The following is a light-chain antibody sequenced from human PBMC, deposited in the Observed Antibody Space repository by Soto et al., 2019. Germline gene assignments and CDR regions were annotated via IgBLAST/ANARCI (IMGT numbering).Light chain of an antibody. Sequence: QSALTQPRSVSGSPGQSVTISCAGSSSDVGFYDFVSWYQLHPGKAPKLMIYDVNNRPSGVPDRFSGSKSGNTASLTISGLQAEDEADYHCCSYAGRYTVVFGGGTQLTVL. CDR1: SSDVGFYDF. CDR2: DVN. J-gene: IGLJ2*01. CDR3: CSYAGRYTVV. V-gene: IGLV2-11*01.